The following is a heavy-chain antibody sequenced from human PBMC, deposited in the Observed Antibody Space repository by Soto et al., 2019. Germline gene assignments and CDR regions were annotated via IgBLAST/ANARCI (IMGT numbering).Heavy chain of an antibody. CDR1: GFTFSSYG. D-gene: IGHD1-1*01. Sequence: GGSLRLSCAASGFTFSSYGMHWVRQAPGKGLEWVAVIWYDGSNKYYADSVKGRFTISRDNSKNTLYLQMNSLRAEDTAVYYCARDEAGTTYLDYWGQGTLVTVSS. CDR3: ARDEAGTTYLDY. CDR2: IWYDGSNK. J-gene: IGHJ4*02. V-gene: IGHV3-33*01.